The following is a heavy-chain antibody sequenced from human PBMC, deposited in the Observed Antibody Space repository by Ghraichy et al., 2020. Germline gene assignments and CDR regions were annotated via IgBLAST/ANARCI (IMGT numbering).Heavy chain of an antibody. J-gene: IGHJ5*02. CDR1: GFSFRNSA. V-gene: IGHV1-58*01. Sequence: SVKVSCKASGFSFRNSAVHWVRQARGQRPEWIGWIVVGSGDTSYAHKLQERLTIMRDMSTSTTYMELNTLISEDTAIYYCAAEWPQPSYKFDPWGQGTLVTVSS. D-gene: IGHD1-14*01. CDR3: AAEWPQPSYKFDP. CDR2: IVVGSGDT.